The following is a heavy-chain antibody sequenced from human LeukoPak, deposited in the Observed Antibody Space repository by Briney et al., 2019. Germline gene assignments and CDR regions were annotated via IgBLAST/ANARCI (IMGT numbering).Heavy chain of an antibody. CDR1: GFTFSSYG. Sequence: PGGSLRLSCAASGFTFSSYGMHWVRQAPGKGLEWVAVISYDGSNKYYADSVKGRFTISRDNSKNTLYLQMNSLRAEDTAVYYCARATTYYGDYELYYWGQGTLVTVSS. J-gene: IGHJ4*02. V-gene: IGHV3-30*03. CDR3: ARATTYYGDYELYY. D-gene: IGHD4-17*01. CDR2: ISYDGSNK.